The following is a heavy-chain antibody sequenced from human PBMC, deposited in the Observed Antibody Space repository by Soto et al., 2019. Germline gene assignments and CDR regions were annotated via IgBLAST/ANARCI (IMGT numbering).Heavy chain of an antibody. J-gene: IGHJ6*02. CDR3: ARGWSHDSSGYDYYYGMDV. V-gene: IGHV1-8*01. D-gene: IGHD3-22*01. Sequence: SVKVSCKASGYTFTSYDINWVRQATGQGLEWMGWMNPNSGNTGYAQKFQGRVTMTRNTSISTAYMELSSLRSEDTAVYYCARGWSHDSSGYDYYYGMDVWGQGTTVTVSS. CDR2: MNPNSGNT. CDR1: GYTFTSYD.